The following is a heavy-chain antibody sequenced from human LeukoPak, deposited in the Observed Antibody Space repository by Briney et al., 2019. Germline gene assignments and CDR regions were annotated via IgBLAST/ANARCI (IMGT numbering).Heavy chain of an antibody. CDR3: TRGVKGYDFWSGYHSYYFDY. Sequence: GGSLRLSCTASGFTFGDYAMSWVRQAPGKGREWVGFIRSKAYGGTTEYAASVKGRFTISRDDSKSIAYLQMNSLKTEDTAVYYCTRGVKGYDFWSGYHSYYFDYWGQGTLVTVSS. V-gene: IGHV3-49*04. J-gene: IGHJ4*02. CDR2: IRSKAYGGTT. CDR1: GFTFGDYA. D-gene: IGHD3-3*01.